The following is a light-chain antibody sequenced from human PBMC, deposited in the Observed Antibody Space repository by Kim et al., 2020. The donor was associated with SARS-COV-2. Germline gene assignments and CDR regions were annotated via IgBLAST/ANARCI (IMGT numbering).Light chain of an antibody. Sequence: VCTSCTCGGGAIAIAYAQWYQQRPCSAPTTVIYEDNQGPSGVPERFSGSVDSSSNSASHSISVLETDDEADYYCLSYDNNNQGIFGGGTQLTVL. CDR1: GGAIAIAY. J-gene: IGLJ2*01. CDR3: LSYDNNNQGI. CDR2: EDN. V-gene: IGLV6-57*02.